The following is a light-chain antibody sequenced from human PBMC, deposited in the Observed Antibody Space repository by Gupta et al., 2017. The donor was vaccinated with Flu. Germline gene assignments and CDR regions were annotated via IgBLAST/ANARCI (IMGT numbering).Light chain of an antibody. CDR3: QSYDTSRSGWV. V-gene: IGLV1-40*01. CDR2: GSS. Sequence: QSVLTQPSSVSGAPGQRVTISCTGRSSNIGAGYDVHWYHQLPGRAPKVLIYGSSNRPSVVPSRFFGSKSGISASLAITGLQAEDEADYYCQSYDTSRSGWVFGGGTKVTAL. CDR1: SSNIGAGYD. J-gene: IGLJ3*02.